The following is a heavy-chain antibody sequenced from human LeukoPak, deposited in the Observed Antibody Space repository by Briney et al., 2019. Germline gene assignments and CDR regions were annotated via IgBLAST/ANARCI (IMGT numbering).Heavy chain of an antibody. CDR1: GYTFNSHG. Sequence: GASVKVSCKASGYTFNSHGISWVRQAPGQGLEWMGWISAYNGDTNFAQQFQGRVTLTTDRTTSTAYLELRSLRSDDTAVYYCARDDGSSGVDHWGQGTLVTVSS. CDR3: ARDDGSSGVDH. J-gene: IGHJ4*02. CDR2: ISAYNGDT. V-gene: IGHV1-18*04. D-gene: IGHD1-26*01.